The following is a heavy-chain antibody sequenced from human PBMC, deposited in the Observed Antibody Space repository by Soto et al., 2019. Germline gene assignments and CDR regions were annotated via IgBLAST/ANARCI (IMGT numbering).Heavy chain of an antibody. V-gene: IGHV4-30-4*01. CDR2: IYYSGST. J-gene: IGHJ6*02. CDR3: ARDSVANYYYYGMDV. D-gene: IGHD2-15*01. Sequence: QVQLQESGPGLVKPSQTLSLTCTVSGGSISSGDYYWSWIRQPPGKGLEWIGYIYYSGSTYYNPSLKSRVTISVDTSKNQCSLKLSSVTAAATAVYYCARDSVANYYYYGMDVWGQGTTVTVSS. CDR1: GGSISSGDYY.